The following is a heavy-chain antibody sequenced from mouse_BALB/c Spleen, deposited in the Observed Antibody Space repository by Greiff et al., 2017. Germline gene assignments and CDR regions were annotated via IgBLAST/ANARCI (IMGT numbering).Heavy chain of an antibody. Sequence: VQLKQSGAELVKPGASVKLSCTASGFNIKDTYMHWVKQRPEQGLEWIGRIDPANGNTKYDPKFQGKATITADTSSNTAYLQLSSLTSEDTAVYYVTRGNYGFAYWGQGTLVTVSA. J-gene: IGHJ3*01. D-gene: IGHD2-4*01. CDR2: IDPANGNT. CDR1: GFNIKDTY. V-gene: IGHV14-3*02. CDR3: TRGNYGFAY.